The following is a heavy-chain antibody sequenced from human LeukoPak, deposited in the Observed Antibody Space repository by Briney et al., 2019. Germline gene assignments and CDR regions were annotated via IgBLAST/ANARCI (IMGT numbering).Heavy chain of an antibody. Sequence: GGSLRLSCAASGFAFTNYVMNWVRQAPGKGLEWVLSISGSGSSTYYAASVRGRFTISRDSSKNTVFLQMSSLRAEDTAAYYCAKGPNSDFWSGYSHYMDVWGKGTTAIVSS. V-gene: IGHV3-23*01. D-gene: IGHD3-3*01. CDR1: GFAFTNYV. CDR2: ISGSGSST. J-gene: IGHJ6*03. CDR3: AKGPNSDFWSGYSHYMDV.